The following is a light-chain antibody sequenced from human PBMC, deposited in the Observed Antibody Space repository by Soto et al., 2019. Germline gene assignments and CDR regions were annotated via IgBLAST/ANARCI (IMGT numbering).Light chain of an antibody. Sequence: QSVLTQPPSASSTPGQTVTISCSGSTSNIGTFYVYWYQHLPGTAPKLLIYLGDQRASGVSDRFSGSKSGTSASLAINGLRSDDEADYYCAAWDDNLNVYVFGSGTKVTVL. CDR2: LGD. CDR1: TSNIGTFY. V-gene: IGLV1-47*02. CDR3: AAWDDNLNVYV. J-gene: IGLJ1*01.